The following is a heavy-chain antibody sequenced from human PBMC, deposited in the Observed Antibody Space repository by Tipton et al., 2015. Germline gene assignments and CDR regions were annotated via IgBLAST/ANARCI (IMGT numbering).Heavy chain of an antibody. CDR2: IYYSGST. CDR3: ASGHGDYVNGMDV. CDR1: GGSVSSGTYY. J-gene: IGHJ6*02. D-gene: IGHD4-17*01. Sequence: TLSLTCTFSGGSVSSGTYYWSWIRQPPGKELEWIGYIYYSGSTNYNPSLKSRVTISVDTSKNQFSLKLSSVTAADTAVYYCASGHGDYVNGMDVWGQGTTVTVSS. V-gene: IGHV4-61*01.